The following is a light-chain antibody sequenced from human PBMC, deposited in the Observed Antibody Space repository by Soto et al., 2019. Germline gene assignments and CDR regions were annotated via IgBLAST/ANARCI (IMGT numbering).Light chain of an antibody. V-gene: IGKV3-11*01. Sequence: EIVLTQSPATLSLSAGERATLSCRASQSISRYLAWYQQNTGQPPRILMYDASNRDTGIPARFSGSGPATDFTLTISRLEPEDFPVYYCQQRSSWPLTFGPGTKVDIK. CDR3: QQRSSWPLT. J-gene: IGKJ3*01. CDR2: DAS. CDR1: QSISRY.